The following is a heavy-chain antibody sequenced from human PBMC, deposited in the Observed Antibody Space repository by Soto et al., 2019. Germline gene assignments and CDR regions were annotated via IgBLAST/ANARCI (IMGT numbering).Heavy chain of an antibody. CDR3: ARGYDYIWGSYRYDY. D-gene: IGHD3-16*02. Sequence: SETLSLTCAVYGGSFSGYYWSWIRQPPGKGLEWIGEINHSGSTNYNPSLKSRVTISVDTSKNQFSLKLSSVTAADTALYYCARGYDYIWGSYRYDYWGQGTLVTVSS. CDR2: INHSGST. V-gene: IGHV4-34*01. J-gene: IGHJ4*02. CDR1: GGSFSGYY.